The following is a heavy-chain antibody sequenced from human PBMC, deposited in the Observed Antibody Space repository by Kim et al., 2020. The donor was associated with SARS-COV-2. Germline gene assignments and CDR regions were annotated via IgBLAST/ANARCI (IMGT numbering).Heavy chain of an antibody. CDR3: TRANSGSRDY. Sequence: EKYYGDCGKGRFTISRDNTKKSVYLQMNSLRAEDTAVYYCTRANSGSRDYWGQGTLVTVSS. J-gene: IGHJ4*02. V-gene: IGHV3-7*04. CDR2: EK. D-gene: IGHD1-26*01.